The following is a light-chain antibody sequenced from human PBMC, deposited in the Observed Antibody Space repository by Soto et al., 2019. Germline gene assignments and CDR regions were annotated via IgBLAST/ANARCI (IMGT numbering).Light chain of an antibody. V-gene: IGLV2-14*01. CDR2: DVS. CDR3: SSYTSSSTPDV. CDR1: SSDVGGYNY. Sequence: QSALTQPASVSGSPGQSITISCTGTSSDVGGYNYVSWYQQHPRKAPKLMIYDVSNRPSGVSNRFSGSKSGNTASLTISGLQAEDGAEYYCSSYTSSSTPDVFGTGTKLTVL. J-gene: IGLJ1*01.